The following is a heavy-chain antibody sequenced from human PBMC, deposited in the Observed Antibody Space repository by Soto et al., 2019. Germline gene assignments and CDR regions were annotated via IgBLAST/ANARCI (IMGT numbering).Heavy chain of an antibody. V-gene: IGHV3-72*01. CDR2: SRNKANSYTT. CDR3: TRTETGIPVAN. D-gene: IGHD6-19*01. J-gene: IGHJ4*02. CDR1: GFSFSDHY. Sequence: EVQLVESGGGLVQPGGSLRLSCAASGFSFSDHYMEWVRQAPGKGLEWVGRSRNKANSYTTEYATSVKGRFTISRDNSENSMYLQMNSLKSEDTAVYYCTRTETGIPVANWGQGTLVTVSS.